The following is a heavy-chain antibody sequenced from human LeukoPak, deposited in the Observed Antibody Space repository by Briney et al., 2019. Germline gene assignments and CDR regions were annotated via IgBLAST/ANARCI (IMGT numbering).Heavy chain of an antibody. V-gene: IGHV4-34*01. Sequence: SETLSLTCAVYGGSFSGYYWSWIRQPPGKGLEWIGEINHSGSTNYNPSLKSRVTISVDTSKNQFSLKLSSVTAADTAVYYCARGPPDFWSGYYIWFDPWGQGTLVTVSS. CDR2: INHSGST. J-gene: IGHJ5*02. CDR1: GGSFSGYY. D-gene: IGHD3-3*01. CDR3: ARGPPDFWSGYYIWFDP.